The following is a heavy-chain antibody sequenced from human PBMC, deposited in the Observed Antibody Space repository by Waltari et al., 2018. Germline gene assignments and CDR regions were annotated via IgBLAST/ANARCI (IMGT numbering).Heavy chain of an antibody. V-gene: IGHV4-4*09. CDR1: DGSISSYY. CDR2: IYTSGNT. CDR3: ARVMLRGNFDY. J-gene: IGHJ4*02. D-gene: IGHD1-26*01. Sequence: QVQLQESGPGLVKPSETLSLTCTVSDGSISSYYWTWIRQPPGGGLEWIGYIYTSGNTNYNPSLKSRVTMSVDMSKNQFSLKVNSVTAADTAVYYCARVMLRGNFDYWGQGTLVTVSS.